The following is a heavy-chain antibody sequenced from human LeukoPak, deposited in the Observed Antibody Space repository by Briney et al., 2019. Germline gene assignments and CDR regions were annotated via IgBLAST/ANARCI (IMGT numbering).Heavy chain of an antibody. CDR1: GFTFSSYE. Sequence: PGGSLRLSCAASGFTFSSYEMNWVRLAPGKGLEWVSYISSNGSTIYYADSVKGRLTISRDNAQNSLYLQMNSLTAEDTAVYYCARVSMSTVVTPDGDYWGRGTMVSVSS. V-gene: IGHV3-48*03. D-gene: IGHD4-23*01. CDR2: ISSNGSTI. J-gene: IGHJ4*02. CDR3: ARVSMSTVVTPDGDY.